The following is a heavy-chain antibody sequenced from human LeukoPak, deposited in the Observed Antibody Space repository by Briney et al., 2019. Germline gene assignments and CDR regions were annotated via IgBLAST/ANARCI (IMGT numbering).Heavy chain of an antibody. Sequence: PGGSLRLSCAASGFTFSGSAIHWVRQSSGKGLEWVGQIDKKDKGYATATAYAASVKGRFTISRHDSENTAYLQMNSLKTEDTALYYCTTYRSGHYWGQGTLVTVPS. J-gene: IGHJ4*02. CDR1: GFTFSGSA. CDR2: IDKKDKGYATAT. V-gene: IGHV3-73*01. D-gene: IGHD6-19*01. CDR3: TTYRSGHY.